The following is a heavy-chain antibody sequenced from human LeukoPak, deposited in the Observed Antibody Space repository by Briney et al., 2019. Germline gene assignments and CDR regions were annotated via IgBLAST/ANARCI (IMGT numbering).Heavy chain of an antibody. D-gene: IGHD1-26*01. Sequence: SETLSLTCTVSGGSISSSSYYWSWIRQPPGKGLEWIGSIYYSGSTYYNPPLKSRVTISVDTSKNQFSLKLSSVTAADTAVYYCASLGSGSYYPAPDYWGQGTLVTVSS. J-gene: IGHJ4*02. V-gene: IGHV4-39*07. CDR2: IYYSGST. CDR1: GGSISSSSYY. CDR3: ASLGSGSYYPAPDY.